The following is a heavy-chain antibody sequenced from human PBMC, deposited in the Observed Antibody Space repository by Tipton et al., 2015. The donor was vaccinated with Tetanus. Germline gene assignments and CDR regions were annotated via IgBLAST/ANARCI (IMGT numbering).Heavy chain of an antibody. CDR3: ARDYFGSGSNYYFDY. V-gene: IGHV1-18*01. D-gene: IGHD3-10*01. J-gene: IGHJ4*02. Sequence: QSGAEVKKPGASVKVSCKASGYTFTRYGLTWARQAPGQGPEWMGWISGYNGNTNYAPKFQGRVTMTTDTTTNTAYMELRSLRSDDTAVYYCARDYFGSGSNYYFDYWGQGSQVSVSS. CDR2: ISGYNGNT. CDR1: GYTFTRYG.